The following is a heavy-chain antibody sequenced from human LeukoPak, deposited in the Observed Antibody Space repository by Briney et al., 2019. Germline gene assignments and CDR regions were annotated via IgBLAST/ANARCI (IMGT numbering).Heavy chain of an antibody. CDR2: INHSGST. V-gene: IGHV4-34*01. J-gene: IGHJ5*02. CDR3: ARGLLRYDFPSTWSDP. Sequence: SETLSLTCAVYGGSFSGYYWCWIRHPPGKGLEWIGEINHSGSTNYNPSLKSRVTISVDTSKNQFSLKLSSVTAADTAVYYCARGLLRYDFPSTWSDPCGQGTLVTVSS. D-gene: IGHD3-3*01. CDR1: GGSFSGYY.